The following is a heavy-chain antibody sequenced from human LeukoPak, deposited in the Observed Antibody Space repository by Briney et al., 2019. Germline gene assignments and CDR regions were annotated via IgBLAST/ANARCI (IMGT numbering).Heavy chain of an antibody. J-gene: IGHJ3*01. CDR1: GFTFSTYA. Sequence: GGSLRLSCAASGFTFSTYAMSWVRQAPGKGLEWVSAISGSGATTYYTDSAKGRFTISRDNSKITLYLQMDSLRAEDTAMYYCAKAPNSGGNCYDASDVWGQGTMVTVSS. CDR3: AKAPNSGGNCYDASDV. D-gene: IGHD2-15*01. V-gene: IGHV3-23*01. CDR2: ISGSGATT.